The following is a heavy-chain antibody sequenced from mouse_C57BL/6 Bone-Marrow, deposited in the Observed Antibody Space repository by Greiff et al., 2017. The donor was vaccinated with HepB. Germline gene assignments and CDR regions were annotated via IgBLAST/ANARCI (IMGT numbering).Heavy chain of an antibody. CDR1: GISITTGNYR. D-gene: IGHD1-2*01. CDR3: ARDYGPWYFDV. Sequence: DVKLQESGPGLVKPSQTVFLTCTVTGISITTGNYRWSWIRQFPGNKLEWIGYIYYSGTITYNPSLTSRTTITRDTPKNQFFLEMNSLTAEDTATYYCARDYGPWYFDVWGTGTTVTVSS. J-gene: IGHJ1*03. CDR2: IYYSGTI. V-gene: IGHV3-5*01.